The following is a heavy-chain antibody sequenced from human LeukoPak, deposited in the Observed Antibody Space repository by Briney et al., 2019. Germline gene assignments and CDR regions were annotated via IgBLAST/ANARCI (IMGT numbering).Heavy chain of an antibody. CDR1: GGSISSSSYY. D-gene: IGHD3-3*01. J-gene: IGHJ6*03. Sequence: SETLSLTCTVSGGSISSSSYYWSWIRQPAGKGLEWIGRIYTSGSTNYNPSLKSRVTMSVDTSKNQFSLKLSSVTAADTAVYYCARGRRFLEIIYYYYYMDVWGKGTTVTVSS. CDR2: IYTSGST. CDR3: ARGRRFLEIIYYYYYMDV. V-gene: IGHV4-61*02.